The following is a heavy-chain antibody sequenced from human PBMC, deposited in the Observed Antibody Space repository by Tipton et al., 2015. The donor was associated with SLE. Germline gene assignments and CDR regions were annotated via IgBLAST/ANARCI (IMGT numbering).Heavy chain of an antibody. CDR3: ARGYYDSSGYYLRYYYYGMDV. CDR2: INHSGST. Sequence: TLSLTCAVYGGSFSGYYWSWIRQPPGKGLEWIGEINHSGSTNYNPSLKSRVTILVDTSKNQFSLKLSSVTAADTAMYYCARGYYDSSGYYLRYYYYGMDVWGQGTTVPVSS. V-gene: IGHV4-34*01. D-gene: IGHD3-22*01. J-gene: IGHJ6*02. CDR1: GGSFSGYY.